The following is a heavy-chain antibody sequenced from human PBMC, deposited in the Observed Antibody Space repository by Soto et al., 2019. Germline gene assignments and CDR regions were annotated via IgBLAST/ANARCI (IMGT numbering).Heavy chain of an antibody. CDR2: IGSRTSDI. D-gene: IGHD3-22*01. V-gene: IGHV3-21*01. CDR1: GFTLSRHT. CDR3: VGDYYDTSGYPNTFDM. J-gene: IGHJ3*02. Sequence: PGGSLRLSCAASGFTLSRHTMNWVRQAPGKGLEWVSFIGSRTSDICYADSVKGRFTISRDNAKNSLYLDLTRLRAEDTAVYFCVGDYYDTSGYPNTFDMWGQGTMVTVSS.